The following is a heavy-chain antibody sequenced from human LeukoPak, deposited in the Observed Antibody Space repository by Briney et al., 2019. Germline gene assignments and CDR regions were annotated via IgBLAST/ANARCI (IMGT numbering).Heavy chain of an antibody. V-gene: IGHV4-39*01. CDR2: IYYSGST. CDR3: TRQAGTYSYYYYYMDV. Sequence: SETLSLTCAVSGDSISSSSYFWGWIRQSPGEGLEWIGSIYYSGSTYYNPSLKSRVTISVDTSKNQFSLRLTSVTAADTAVYYCTRQAGTYSYYYYYMDVWGKGTPVTVSS. D-gene: IGHD1-26*01. CDR1: GDSISSSSYF. J-gene: IGHJ6*03.